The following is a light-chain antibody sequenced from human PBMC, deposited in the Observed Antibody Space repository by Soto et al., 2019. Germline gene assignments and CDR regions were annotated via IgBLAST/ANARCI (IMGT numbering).Light chain of an antibody. CDR1: QSVSSY. J-gene: IGKJ4*01. V-gene: IGKV3-11*01. CDR2: DAS. Sequence: EIVLTQSPATLSLSPGERATLSCRASQSVSSYLAWYQQKPGQAPRLLIYDASNRATGIPARFSGSGSGTDFTLTISSLEPEDFAVYYCQQRSSWPRLTCGGGTKVEIK. CDR3: QQRSSWPRLT.